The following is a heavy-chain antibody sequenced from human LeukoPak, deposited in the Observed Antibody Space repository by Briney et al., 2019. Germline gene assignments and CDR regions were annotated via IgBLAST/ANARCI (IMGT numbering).Heavy chain of an antibody. CDR3: ARSGTWYVFDY. Sequence: SETLSLTCTVSGGSISSYYRSWIRQPPGKGLEWIGHIYYSGSANYNPSLKSRVTISLDTSKNQFSLKLSSVTAADTAMYYCARSGTWYVFDYWGQGTLVTVSS. CDR1: GGSISSYY. J-gene: IGHJ4*02. V-gene: IGHV4-59*01. D-gene: IGHD6-13*01. CDR2: IYYSGSA.